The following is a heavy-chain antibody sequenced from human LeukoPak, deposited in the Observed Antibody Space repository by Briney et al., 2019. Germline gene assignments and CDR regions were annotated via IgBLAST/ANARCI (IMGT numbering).Heavy chain of an antibody. Sequence: GGSLRLSCAASGFTFSSYAMSWVRQAPGKGLEWVSAISGSGGNTYYADSVKGRFTISRDNSKNTLYLQMNSLRAEDTAVYYCAKDTYYYGSGSYFDYWGQGTLVTVSS. D-gene: IGHD3-10*01. J-gene: IGHJ4*02. CDR2: ISGSGGNT. V-gene: IGHV3-23*01. CDR3: AKDTYYYGSGSYFDY. CDR1: GFTFSSYA.